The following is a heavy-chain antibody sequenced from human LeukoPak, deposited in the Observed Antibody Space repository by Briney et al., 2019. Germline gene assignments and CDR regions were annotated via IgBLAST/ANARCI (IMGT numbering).Heavy chain of an antibody. CDR2: ISGSGGST. Sequence: GGFLRLSCAASVCTFCNYSMSWVRQAPWRGREWLLAISGSGGSTYYADSVKGRFTISRDNSKNTLYLQMNSLRAEDTAVYYCAKVLGYCSSTSCHSIYFFDFWGQGTLVTVSS. CDR1: VCTFCNYS. CDR3: AKVLGYCSSTSCHSIYFFDF. V-gene: IGHV3-23*01. D-gene: IGHD2-2*02. J-gene: IGHJ4*02.